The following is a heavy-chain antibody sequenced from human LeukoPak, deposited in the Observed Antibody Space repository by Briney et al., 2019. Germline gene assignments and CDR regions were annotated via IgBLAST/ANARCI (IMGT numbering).Heavy chain of an antibody. D-gene: IGHD6-13*01. CDR3: ARGSDTAAGLY. CDR2: INHSGST. J-gene: IGHJ4*02. CDR1: GGSFSGYY. Sequence: SETLSLTCAVYGGSFSGYYWSWIRQPPGKGLEWIGEINHSGSTNYNPSLKSRVSISVDSSKNQFSLKVSSVTAADTAVCYCARGSDTAAGLYWGQGTLVTVSS. V-gene: IGHV4-34*01.